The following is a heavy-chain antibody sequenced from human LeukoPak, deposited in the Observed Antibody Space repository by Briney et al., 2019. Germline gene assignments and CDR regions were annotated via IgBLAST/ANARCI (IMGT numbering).Heavy chain of an antibody. V-gene: IGHV3-64D*06. CDR3: VKGYCSSTSCRLDY. J-gene: IGHJ4*02. CDR1: GFTFSSYA. CDR2: ISSNGVST. D-gene: IGHD2-2*01. Sequence: GGSQRLSCAASGFTFSSYALHWVRQAPGKGLEYVSAISSNGVSTYYADSVKGRFTISRDNSKNTLFLQMSSLRAEDTAVYYCVKGYCSSTSCRLDYWGQGTLVTVSS.